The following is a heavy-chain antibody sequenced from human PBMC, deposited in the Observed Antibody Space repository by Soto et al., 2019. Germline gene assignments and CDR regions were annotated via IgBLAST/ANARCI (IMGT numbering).Heavy chain of an antibody. CDR1: GFSLSTSRVG. CDR2: INWDDAK. V-gene: IGHV2-5*02. CDR3: THAYGRSSLY. D-gene: IGHD3-22*01. J-gene: IGHJ4*02. Sequence: QITLKESGPTLVKPTQTLTLTCPFSGFSLSTSRVGVGWIRQPPGKALEWLAVINWDDAKTYRPSLKSRITTTKGTPKNQVALTMTKMDPVDTATYYCTHAYGRSSLYWGQVTLVTVSS.